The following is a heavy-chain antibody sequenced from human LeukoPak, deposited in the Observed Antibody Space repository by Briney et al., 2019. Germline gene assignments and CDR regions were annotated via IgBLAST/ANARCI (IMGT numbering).Heavy chain of an antibody. J-gene: IGHJ4*02. CDR3: ARDKYSSSSGTIDY. Sequence: GGSLRLSCAASGFTFSSYWMSWVRQAPGKGLEWVANIKQDGSEKYYVDSVKGRFTISRDNAKNSLYLQMNSLRAEDTALYYCARDKYSSSSGTIDYWGQGTLVTVSS. D-gene: IGHD6-6*01. CDR2: IKQDGSEK. V-gene: IGHV3-7*03. CDR1: GFTFSSYW.